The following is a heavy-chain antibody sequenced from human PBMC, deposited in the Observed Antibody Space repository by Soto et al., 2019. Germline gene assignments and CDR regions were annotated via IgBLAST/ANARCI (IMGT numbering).Heavy chain of an antibody. Sequence: QPGGSLRLSCAASGFTFSRYEMNWVRQAPGKGLEWVSYIGDGGAPVYYADSVKGRFTLSRDNAKNSLYLQMSGLRVEDTAVYYCARVAGSSTPYNWFDPWGQGTLVTVSS. J-gene: IGHJ5*02. V-gene: IGHV3-48*03. CDR2: IGDGGAPV. D-gene: IGHD6-6*01. CDR1: GFTFSRYE. CDR3: ARVAGSSTPYNWFDP.